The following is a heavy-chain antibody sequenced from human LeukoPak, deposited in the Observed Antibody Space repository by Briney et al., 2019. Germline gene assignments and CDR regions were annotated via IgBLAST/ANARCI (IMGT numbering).Heavy chain of an antibody. CDR1: GFTFSSYA. CDR2: ISGSGGST. CDR3: AKDPGGLWLLKTANYYFDY. J-gene: IGHJ4*02. D-gene: IGHD5-18*01. V-gene: IGHV3-23*01. Sequence: PGGSLRLSCAASGFTFSSYAMSWVRQAPGKGLEWVSAISGSGGSTYYADSVKGRFTISRDNSKNTLYLQMNSLRAEDTDVYYCAKDPGGLWLLKTANYYFDYWGQGTLVTVSS.